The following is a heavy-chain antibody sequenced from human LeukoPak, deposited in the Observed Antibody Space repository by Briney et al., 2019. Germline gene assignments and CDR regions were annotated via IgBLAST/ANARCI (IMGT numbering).Heavy chain of an antibody. J-gene: IGHJ4*02. CDR2: ISSSSSTI. V-gene: IGHV3-48*01. CDR3: AKEKTYYYDSSGYYYFDY. D-gene: IGHD3-22*01. Sequence: GGSLRLSCAASGFTFSSYSMNWVRQAPGKGLEWVSYISSSSSTIYYADSVKGRFTISRDNAKNSLYLQMNSLRAEDTALYYCAKEKTYYYDSSGYYYFDYWGQGTLVTVSS. CDR1: GFTFSSYS.